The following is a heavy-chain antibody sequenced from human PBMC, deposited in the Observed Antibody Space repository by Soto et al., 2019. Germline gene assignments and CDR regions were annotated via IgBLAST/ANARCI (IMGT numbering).Heavy chain of an antibody. CDR1: GGSISSYY. J-gene: IGHJ3*02. D-gene: IGHD2-15*01. Sequence: TSETLSLTCTVSGGSISSYYWSWIRQPPGKGLEWIGYIYYSGSTNYNPSLKSRVTISVDTSKNQFSLKLSSVTAADTAVYYCAREGYCSGGSCYPGLDAFDIWGQGTMVTVS. CDR3: AREGYCSGGSCYPGLDAFDI. CDR2: IYYSGST. V-gene: IGHV4-59*01.